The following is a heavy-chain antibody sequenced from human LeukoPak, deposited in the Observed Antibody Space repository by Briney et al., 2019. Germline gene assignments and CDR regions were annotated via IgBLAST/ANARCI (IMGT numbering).Heavy chain of an antibody. D-gene: IGHD6-13*01. CDR3: AKAASSSWPSYYYGMDV. CDR1: GFIFSSYS. J-gene: IGHJ6*02. V-gene: IGHV3-23*01. CDR2: ITGSGGNT. Sequence: PGGSLRLSCAASGFIFSSYSMSWVRQAPGKGLEWVSVITGSGGNTYYAYSVKGRFTISKDNSKNTVYLQMSSLRVDDTAVYYCAKAASSSWPSYYYGMDVWGQGTTFTVSS.